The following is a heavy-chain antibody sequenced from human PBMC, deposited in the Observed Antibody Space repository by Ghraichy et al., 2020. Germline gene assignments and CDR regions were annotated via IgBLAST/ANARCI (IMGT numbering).Heavy chain of an antibody. V-gene: IGHV4-4*07. CDR1: GGSISSYY. D-gene: IGHD5-18*01. CDR2: IYTSGST. Sequence: SETLSLTCTVSGGSISSYYWSWIRQPAGKGLEWIGRIYTSGSTNYNPSLKSRVTMSVDTSKNQFSLKLSSVTAADTAVYYCARDGEGYSYGSSFDYWGQGTLVTVSS. J-gene: IGHJ4*02. CDR3: ARDGEGYSYGSSFDY.